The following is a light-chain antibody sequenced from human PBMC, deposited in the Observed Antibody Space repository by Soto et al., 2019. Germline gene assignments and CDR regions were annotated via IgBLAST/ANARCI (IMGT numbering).Light chain of an antibody. V-gene: IGKV3-20*01. CDR3: QQYGSSMYT. Sequence: IVLTQSPDTLSLSPGERATLSCRASQTVSSRNLAWYQQKPGQAPRLLIYGASSRATGIPDRFSGSVSGTDFTLTISRLEPEDLGVYYCQQYGSSMYTFGQGTRLEI. J-gene: IGKJ2*01. CDR2: GAS. CDR1: QTVSSRN.